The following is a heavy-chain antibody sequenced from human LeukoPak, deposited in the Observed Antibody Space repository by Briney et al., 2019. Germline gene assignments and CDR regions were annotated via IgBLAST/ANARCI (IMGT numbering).Heavy chain of an antibody. CDR1: GFTFSTYA. D-gene: IGHD4-17*01. Sequence: GGSLRLSCAASGFTFSTYAMSWVRQAPGKGLEWVSAISGSGDSTYYADSVKGRFTISRDNSKNTLYLQVNSLRAEDTAVYYCARDLSYGDYRFDYWGQGTLVTVSS. CDR2: ISGSGDST. J-gene: IGHJ4*02. CDR3: ARDLSYGDYRFDY. V-gene: IGHV3-23*01.